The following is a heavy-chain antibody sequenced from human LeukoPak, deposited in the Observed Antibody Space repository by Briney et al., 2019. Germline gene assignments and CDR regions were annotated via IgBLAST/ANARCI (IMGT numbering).Heavy chain of an antibody. CDR3: VSQRHTCTEPWFYP. CDR1: GDSIFRSSYY. V-gene: IGHV4-39*02. D-gene: IGHD1-14*01. CDR2: VFYSGNT. Sequence: PSETLSLTCTVSGDSIFRSSYYWGWIRQSPGKGLEWIGSVFYSGNTYYNPSLKSRVTISVDPSKNHFALNLCSGTAAETAVYFFVSQRHTCTEPWFYPRGQWDLVSVSS. J-gene: IGHJ5*02.